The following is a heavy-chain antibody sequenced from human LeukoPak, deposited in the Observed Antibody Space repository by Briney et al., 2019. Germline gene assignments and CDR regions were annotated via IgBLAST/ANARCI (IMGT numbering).Heavy chain of an antibody. J-gene: IGHJ4*02. D-gene: IGHD3-9*01. V-gene: IGHV3-23*01. CDR1: GFTFSTYA. CDR2: ISGSGGTT. Sequence: PGGSLRLSCAASGFTFSTYAMSWVRQAPGKGLEWVSAISGSGGTTYYADSVKGRFTISRDNSKNTLYLLMNTLRAEDTAVYYCATGYDILTGYSYFDYWGQGTLVTVSS. CDR3: ATGYDILTGYSYFDY.